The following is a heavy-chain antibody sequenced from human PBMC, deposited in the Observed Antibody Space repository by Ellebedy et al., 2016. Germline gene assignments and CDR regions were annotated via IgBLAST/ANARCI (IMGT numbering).Heavy chain of an antibody. Sequence: SETLSLXXTVSGGSISSYYWSWIRQPAGKGLEWIGRIYTSGSTNYNPSLKSRVTMSVDTSKNQFSLNLSSVTAADTAVYYCARHTERIARFEYYFDYWGQGTLVTVSS. CDR2: IYTSGST. J-gene: IGHJ4*02. CDR1: GGSISSYY. CDR3: ARHTERIARFEYYFDY. V-gene: IGHV4-4*07. D-gene: IGHD3-3*01.